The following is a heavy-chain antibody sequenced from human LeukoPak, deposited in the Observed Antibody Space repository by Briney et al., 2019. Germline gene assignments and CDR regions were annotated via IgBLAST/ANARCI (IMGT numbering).Heavy chain of an antibody. CDR2: IIPIFGIG. CDR3: ARDGYCSGGSCLQAKYYYYYGMDV. CDR1: GGTFSSYA. D-gene: IGHD2-15*01. V-gene: IGHV1-69*04. J-gene: IGHJ6*02. Sequence: SAKVSCKASGGTFSSYAISWVPQAPGQGLEWMGRIIPIFGIGNYAQKFQGRVTITADKSTSTAYMELSSLRSEDTAVYYCARDGYCSGGSCLQAKYYYYYGMDVWGQGTTVTVSS.